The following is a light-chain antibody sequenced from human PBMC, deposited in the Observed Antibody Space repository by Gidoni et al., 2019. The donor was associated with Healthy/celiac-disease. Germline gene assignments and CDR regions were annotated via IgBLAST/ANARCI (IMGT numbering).Light chain of an antibody. CDR1: SSNIRSNT. CDR3: AAWDDSLNGRWV. Sequence: QSVLTHPPSASGTPGQRVTSSWSGSSSNIRSNTVNWYQQLPGTAPKRLIYSNNQRPSGVPDRFSGSKSGTSASLAISGLQSEDEADYYCAAWDDSLNGRWVFGGGTKLTVL. V-gene: IGLV1-44*01. CDR2: SNN. J-gene: IGLJ3*02.